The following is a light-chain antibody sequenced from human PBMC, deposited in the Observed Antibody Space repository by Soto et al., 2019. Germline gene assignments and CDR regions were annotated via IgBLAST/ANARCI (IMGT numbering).Light chain of an antibody. CDR1: QSVSSSY. J-gene: IGKJ1*01. V-gene: IGKV3-20*01. Sequence: EIVLTQSPATLSVSPGERATLSCRASQSVSSSYLAWYQQKPGQAPRLLIYGASSRATGIPDRFGGSGSGTDFTLTISRLEPEDFAVYYCQQYGSSPGTFGQGTKVDIK. CDR2: GAS. CDR3: QQYGSSPGT.